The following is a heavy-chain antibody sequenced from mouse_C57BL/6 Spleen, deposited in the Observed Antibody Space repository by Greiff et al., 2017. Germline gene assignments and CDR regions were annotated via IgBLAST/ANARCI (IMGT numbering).Heavy chain of an antibody. D-gene: IGHD4-1*01. CDR2: INPNNGGT. CDR1: GYTFTDYN. CDR3: ARRHHWEGPPHDYAMDY. V-gene: IGHV1-18*01. J-gene: IGHJ4*01. Sequence: EVQLQQSGPELVKPGASVKIPCKASGYTFTDYNMDWVKQSHGKSLEWIGDINPNNGGTIYNQKFKGKATLTVDKSSSTAYMERRSLTSEDTSVYFCARRHHWEGPPHDYAMDYWGQGTSVTVSS.